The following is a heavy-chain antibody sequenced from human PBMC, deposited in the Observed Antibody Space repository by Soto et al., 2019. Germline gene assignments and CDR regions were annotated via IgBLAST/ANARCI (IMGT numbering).Heavy chain of an antibody. CDR2: ISPLFSTT. J-gene: IGHJ4*02. CDR3: AASASVAAAGYFNF. V-gene: IGHV1-69*01. Sequence: QVQLVQSGAEVKEPGSSVKVSCKATGDLFNNYAFNWVRQAPGQGLEWMGRISPLFSTTNYAQKFQARVTIGAHELTTIVYLEVSNLESEDTAMYYCAASASVAAAGYFNFWGQETLVTVSP. CDR1: GDLFNNYA. D-gene: IGHD6-13*01.